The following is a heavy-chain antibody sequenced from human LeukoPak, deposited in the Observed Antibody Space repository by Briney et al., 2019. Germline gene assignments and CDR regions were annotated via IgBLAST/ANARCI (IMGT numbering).Heavy chain of an antibody. CDR3: VRGSRGAFEI. Sequence: GGSLRLSCAASGFTFSSYWMNWVRQAPGKGLDLVANIKQYGSEIHYVDSVKGRFTISRDNAKTSLYLQMSSLRAEDTAVYYCVRGSRGAFEIWGQGTMVIVSS. V-gene: IGHV3-7*02. J-gene: IGHJ3*02. D-gene: IGHD3-10*01. CDR1: GFTFSSYW. CDR2: IKQYGSEI.